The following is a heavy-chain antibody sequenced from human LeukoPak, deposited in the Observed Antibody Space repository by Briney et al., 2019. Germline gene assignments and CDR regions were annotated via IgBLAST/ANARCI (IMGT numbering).Heavy chain of an antibody. D-gene: IGHD2-2*01. CDR3: ARDRSSTSCYLI. V-gene: IGHV4-31*03. CDR1: GDSISSGAYY. CDR2: ISDSGST. Sequence: PSQTLSLTCTVSGDSISSGAYYWTWIRQLPGKGLEWIGYISDSGSTYYNPSLKSRITTSIDMSKNQFSLRLSSVTAADTAVYYCARDRSSTSCYLIWGQGTLVTVSS. J-gene: IGHJ4*02.